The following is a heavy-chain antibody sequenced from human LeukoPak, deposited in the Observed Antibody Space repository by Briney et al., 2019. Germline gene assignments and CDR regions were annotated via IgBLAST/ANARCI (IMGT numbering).Heavy chain of an antibody. J-gene: IGHJ6*02. D-gene: IGHD6-13*01. CDR3: ARDYSSSWYGGLYYYYYGMDV. CDR1: GYTFTGYY. Sequence: EASVKVSCKASGYTFTGYYMHWVRQAPGQGLEWMGWINPNSGGTNYAQKFQGRVTMTRDTSISTAYMELSRLRSDDTAVYYCARDYSSSWYGGLYYYYYGMDVWGQGTTVTVSS. CDR2: INPNSGGT. V-gene: IGHV1-2*02.